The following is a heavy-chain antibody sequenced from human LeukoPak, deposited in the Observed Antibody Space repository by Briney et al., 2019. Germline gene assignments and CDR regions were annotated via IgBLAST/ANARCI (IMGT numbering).Heavy chain of an antibody. V-gene: IGHV4-34*01. CDR2: INHRGST. CDR1: GGSFSGYY. CDR3: ARGISYYYDSSGYYY. Sequence: PSETLSLTCAVYGGSFSGYYWSWIRQPPGKGLEWIGEINHRGSTNYNPSLKSRVTISVDTSKNQFSLKLSSVTAADTAVYYCARGISYYYDSSGYYYWGQGTLVTVSS. J-gene: IGHJ4*02. D-gene: IGHD3-22*01.